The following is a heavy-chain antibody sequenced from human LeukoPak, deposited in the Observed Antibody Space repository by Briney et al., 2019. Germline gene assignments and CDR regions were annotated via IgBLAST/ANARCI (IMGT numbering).Heavy chain of an antibody. CDR2: IYYSGST. CDR1: GGSISSGGYY. J-gene: IGHJ3*02. D-gene: IGHD3-22*01. Sequence: SETLSLTCTVSGGSISSGGYYWSWIRQHPGKGLEWIGYIYYSGSTYYNPSLKSRVTISVDTSKNQFSLKLSSVTAAETAVYYCARESEYYYDSGDAFDIWGQGTMVTVSS. V-gene: IGHV4-31*03. CDR3: ARESEYYYDSGDAFDI.